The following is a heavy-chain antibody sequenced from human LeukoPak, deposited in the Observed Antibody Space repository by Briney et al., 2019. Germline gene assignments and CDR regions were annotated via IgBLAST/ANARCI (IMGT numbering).Heavy chain of an antibody. CDR3: ARRSYYYDSSGYFDY. D-gene: IGHD3-22*01. CDR1: GGSISSGDYY. J-gene: IGHJ4*02. Sequence: SQTQSLTCTVSGGSISSGDYYWSWIRQPPGKGLEWIGYIYYSGSTYYNPSLKSRVTISVDTSKNQFSLKLSSVTAADTAVYYCARRSYYYDSSGYFDYWGQGTLVTVSS. V-gene: IGHV4-30-4*01. CDR2: IYYSGST.